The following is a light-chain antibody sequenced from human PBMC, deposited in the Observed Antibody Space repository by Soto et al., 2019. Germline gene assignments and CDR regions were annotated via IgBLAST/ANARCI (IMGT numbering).Light chain of an antibody. J-gene: IGKJ1*01. CDR3: QQYNSYWT. Sequence: DIQMTQSPSTLSASVGDRVTITCRASQSGSSWLAWYQQQPGKAPKLLIYDASSLESGVPSRFSGSGSGTEFTLTSSSLQPDDFATYYCQQYNSYWTFGQGTKVEIK. V-gene: IGKV1-5*01. CDR2: DAS. CDR1: QSGSSW.